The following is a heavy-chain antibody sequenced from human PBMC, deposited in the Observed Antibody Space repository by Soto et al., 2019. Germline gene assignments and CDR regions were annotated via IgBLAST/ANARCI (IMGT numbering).Heavy chain of an antibody. CDR1: GFTFSSYG. D-gene: IGHD2-15*01. Sequence: QVQLVESGGGVVQPGRSLRLSCAASGFTFSSYGMHWVRQAPGKGLEWVAVIWYDGSNKYYADSVKGRFTISRDNSKNTLYLQMNSLRAEDTAVYYCARDPNQQAHCSGGSCYSGRSWWFDPWGQGTLVTVSS. V-gene: IGHV3-33*01. CDR2: IWYDGSNK. J-gene: IGHJ5*02. CDR3: ARDPNQQAHCSGGSCYSGRSWWFDP.